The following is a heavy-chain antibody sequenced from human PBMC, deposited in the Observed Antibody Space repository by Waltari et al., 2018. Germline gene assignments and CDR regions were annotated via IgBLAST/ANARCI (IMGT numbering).Heavy chain of an antibody. J-gene: IGHJ4*02. CDR1: GYSISSGYY. CDR2: IYHSGST. V-gene: IGHV4-38-2*01. D-gene: IGHD2-15*01. CDR3: AMLGYCSGGSCYGDYYFDY. Sequence: QVQLQESGPGLVKPSETLSLTCAVSGYSISSGYYWGWIRQPPGKGLEWIGSIYHSGSTYYNPSLKSRVTISVDTSKNQFSLKLSSVTAADTAVYYCAMLGYCSGGSCYGDYYFDYWGQGTLVTVSS.